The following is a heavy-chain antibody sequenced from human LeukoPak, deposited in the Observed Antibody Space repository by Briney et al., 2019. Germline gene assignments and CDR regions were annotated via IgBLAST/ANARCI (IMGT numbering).Heavy chain of an antibody. CDR3: ARNRGSGYGMDV. V-gene: IGHV3-21*01. D-gene: IGHD1-14*01. CDR1: GFTFSSYS. J-gene: IGHJ6*02. Sequence: GGSLRLSCAASGFTFSSYSMNWVRQAPGKGLEWVSSISSRSSYIYYADSVKGRFTISRDNAKNSLYLQMNSLRAEDTAVYYCARNRGSGYGMDVWGQGTTVTVSS. CDR2: ISSRSSYI.